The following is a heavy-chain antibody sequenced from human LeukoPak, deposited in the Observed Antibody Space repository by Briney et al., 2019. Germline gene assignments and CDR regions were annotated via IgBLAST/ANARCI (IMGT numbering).Heavy chain of an antibody. D-gene: IGHD3-22*01. V-gene: IGHV1-18*01. CDR3: ASLSDDRNGGGY. J-gene: IGHJ4*02. CDR1: GYTLTSYG. Sequence: ASVKVSCKASGYTLTSYGISSVRQAAGQQLEGMGWISAYNGNTKYAQKLQGRVTMTTDTSTTTAYMELRSLRSDDTAVYYVASLSDDRNGGGYWGQGTLVTVSS. CDR2: ISAYNGNT.